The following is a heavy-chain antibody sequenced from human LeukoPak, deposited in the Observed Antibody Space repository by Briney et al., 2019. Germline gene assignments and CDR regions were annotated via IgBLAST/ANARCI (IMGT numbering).Heavy chain of an antibody. CDR1: GFTFSRLG. Sequence: PGGSLRLSCATSGFTFSRLGMQWVRQAPGKGLEWVAVIHNDGTMGQYADSVKGRFTISGDNAKNSLYLQINSLRAEDTAVYYCARTGGISAYDYWGQGTLVTVSS. V-gene: IGHV3-33*01. J-gene: IGHJ4*02. CDR3: ARTGGISAYDY. D-gene: IGHD2-21*01. CDR2: IHNDGTMG.